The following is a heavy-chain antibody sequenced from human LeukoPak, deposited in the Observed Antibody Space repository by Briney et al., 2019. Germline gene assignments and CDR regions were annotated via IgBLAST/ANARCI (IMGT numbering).Heavy chain of an antibody. D-gene: IGHD5-18*01. CDR2: INGRSSTI. Sequence: GGSLRLSCAASGGTFSRHSFNLGRQAPGKGLEWVSFINGRSSTIYYGDSVKGRFTISRDNAKNSLFLQMNSLRAEDAAVYYCAREKGGSTYAYSDYWGQGTLVTVSS. J-gene: IGHJ4*02. CDR1: GGTFSRHS. CDR3: AREKGGSTYAYSDY. V-gene: IGHV3-48*01.